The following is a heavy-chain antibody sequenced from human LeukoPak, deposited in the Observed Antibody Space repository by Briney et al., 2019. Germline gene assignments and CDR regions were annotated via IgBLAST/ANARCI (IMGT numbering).Heavy chain of an antibody. V-gene: IGHV1-24*01. CDR3: ARKSQYYDILTGFDY. Sequence: ASVKVSCKVSGYTLTELSMHWVRQAPGKGLEWMGGFDPEDGEAIYAQKFQGRVTMTEDTSTDTAYMELRSLRSDDTAVYYCARKSQYYDILTGFDYWGQGTLVTVSS. D-gene: IGHD3-9*01. CDR2: FDPEDGEA. CDR1: GYTLTELS. J-gene: IGHJ4*02.